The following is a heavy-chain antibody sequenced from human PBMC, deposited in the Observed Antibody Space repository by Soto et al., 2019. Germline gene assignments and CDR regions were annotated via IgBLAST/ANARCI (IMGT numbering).Heavy chain of an antibody. V-gene: IGHV1-18*01. J-gene: IGHJ3*02. D-gene: IGHD3-9*01. CDR3: ARGRLVISTLDAFDI. CDR1: GYTFTSYG. CDR2: ISAYNGNT. Sequence: ASVKVSCKASGYTFTSYGISWVRQAPGQGLEWMGWISAYNGNTNYAQKLQGRVTMTTDTSTSTAYMELRSLRSDDTAVYYCARGRLVISTLDAFDIWGQGTMVTVSS.